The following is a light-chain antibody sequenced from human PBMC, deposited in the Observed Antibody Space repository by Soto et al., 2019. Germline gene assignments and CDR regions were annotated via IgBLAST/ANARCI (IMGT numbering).Light chain of an antibody. CDR1: ISNIGNNY. Sequence: QSVLTQPSSVSGTPGQGVTISCSGSISNIGNNYVYWFQQLPGTAPKVLSNRNDQRPSGVPDRCSGSKSGTSASLDISARRSEDEDDYYCAAWDDTVRSYVFGTGTKLTVL. V-gene: IGLV1-47*01. CDR2: RND. J-gene: IGLJ1*01. CDR3: AAWDDTVRSYV.